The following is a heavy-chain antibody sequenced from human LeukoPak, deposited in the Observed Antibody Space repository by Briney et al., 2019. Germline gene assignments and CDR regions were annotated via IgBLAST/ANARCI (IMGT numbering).Heavy chain of an antibody. CDR2: PYYSGST. CDR1: GVPHSSYY. J-gene: IGHJ5*02. V-gene: IGHV4-59*13. D-gene: IGHD3-10*01. Sequence: SETLSLTRTVSGVPHSSYYWLCIREPPGRGLEGMGYPYYSGSTNYNPSLKGRVTISVDTSSNQFSLMLSSETAADTAVYYCARLLWFGESSGYNWCDPWGQGTLVTVSS. CDR3: ARLLWFGESSGYNWCDP.